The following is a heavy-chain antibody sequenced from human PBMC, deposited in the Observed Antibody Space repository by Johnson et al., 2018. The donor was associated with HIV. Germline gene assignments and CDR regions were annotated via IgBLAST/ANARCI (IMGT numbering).Heavy chain of an antibody. Sequence: VQLVESGGGLVQPGRSLRLSCVASGFTFDDYAMHWVRQAPGKGLEWVSGISWNSGSIGYADSVKGRFTISRDNAKNSLYVQMNSLRVEDTALYYCAKGYGSGSYYNGNAFDI. CDR3: AKGYGSGSYYNGNAFDI. J-gene: IGHJ3*02. CDR2: ISWNSGSI. D-gene: IGHD3-10*01. V-gene: IGHV3-9*01. CDR1: GFTFDDYA.